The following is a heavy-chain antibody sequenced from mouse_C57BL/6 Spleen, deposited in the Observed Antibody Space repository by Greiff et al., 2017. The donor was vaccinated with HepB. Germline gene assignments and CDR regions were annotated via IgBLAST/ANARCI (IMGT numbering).Heavy chain of an antibody. D-gene: IGHD2-1*01. CDR2: ISDGGSYT. Sequence: EVMLVESGGGLVKPGGSLKLSCAASGFTFSSYAMSWVRQTPEKRLEWVATISDGGSYTYYPDNVKGRFTISRDNAKNNLYLQMSHLKSEDTAMYYCAKANGNYDSLDYWGQGTTLTVSS. CDR1: GFTFSSYA. J-gene: IGHJ2*01. CDR3: AKANGNYDSLDY. V-gene: IGHV5-4*03.